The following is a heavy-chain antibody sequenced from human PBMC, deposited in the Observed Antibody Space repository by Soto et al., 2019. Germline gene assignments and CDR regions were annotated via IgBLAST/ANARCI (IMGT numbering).Heavy chain of an antibody. CDR3: ARDRFVWGSYRSGYSSRFDP. Sequence: GGSLRLSCAASGFTFSSYWMHWVHQAPGKGLVWVSRINSDGSSTSYADSVKGRFTISRDNAKNTLYLQMNSLRAEDTAVYYCARDRFVWGSYRSGYSSRFDPWGQGTLVTVSS. CDR2: INSDGSST. CDR1: GFTFSSYW. V-gene: IGHV3-74*01. D-gene: IGHD3-16*02. J-gene: IGHJ5*02.